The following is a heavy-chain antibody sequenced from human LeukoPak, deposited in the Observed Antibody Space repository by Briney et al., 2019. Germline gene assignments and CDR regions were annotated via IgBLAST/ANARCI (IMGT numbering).Heavy chain of an antibody. CDR3: VKDNEAGGSPFDR. V-gene: IGHV3-64D*06. CDR1: GFILRSHA. CDR2: ISDNGGGT. J-gene: IGHJ4*02. D-gene: IGHD1-1*01. Sequence: GGSLRLSCSASGFILRSHAMHWVRQAPGKGLEYVSRISDNGGGTYYADSVKGRFTISRDNSKNTLYLQMSSLRAVDTAVYYCVKDNEAGGSPFDRWGQGTLVTVSS.